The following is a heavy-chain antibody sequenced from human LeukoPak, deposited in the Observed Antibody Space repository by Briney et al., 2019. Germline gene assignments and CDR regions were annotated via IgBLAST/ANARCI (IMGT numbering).Heavy chain of an antibody. Sequence: GGSLRLSCEVSGFTFSRHWVTWVRQAPGKGLEWVASIKDDGNQKIYVDSVKGRFAISRDNVKNSLSLQMSSLRGEDSAVYYCARDGYLAGLDYWGQGTLVTVSS. J-gene: IGHJ4*02. D-gene: IGHD5-18*01. CDR2: IKDDGNQK. CDR1: GFTFSRHW. V-gene: IGHV3-7*01. CDR3: ARDGYLAGLDY.